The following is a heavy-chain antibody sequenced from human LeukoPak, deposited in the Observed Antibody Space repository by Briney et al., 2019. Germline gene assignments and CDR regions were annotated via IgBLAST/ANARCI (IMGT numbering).Heavy chain of an antibody. CDR3: ARDNVEWELPYAFDI. J-gene: IGHJ3*02. V-gene: IGHV3-30*04. Sequence: PGRSLRLSCAASGFTFSSYAMQWVRQAPGKGLEGVAVISYDGSNKYYADSVKGRFTISRDNSKNTLYLQMNSLRAEDTAVYYCARDNVEWELPYAFDIWGQGTMVPVSS. CDR2: ISYDGSNK. D-gene: IGHD1-26*01. CDR1: GFTFSSYA.